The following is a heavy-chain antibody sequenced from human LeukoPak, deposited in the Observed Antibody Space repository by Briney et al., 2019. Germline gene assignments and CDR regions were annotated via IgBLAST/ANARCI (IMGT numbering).Heavy chain of an antibody. CDR2: IYPRDGST. Sequence: ASVKVSCKASGYTFTSNYIHWVRQAPGQGLEWLGMIYPRDGSTSYAQKFQGRVTVTRDTSTSTVHMELSGLRSEDTAVYYCARDQEGFDYWGQGTLVTVSS. V-gene: IGHV1-46*01. J-gene: IGHJ4*02. CDR1: GYTFTSNY. CDR3: ARDQEGFDY.